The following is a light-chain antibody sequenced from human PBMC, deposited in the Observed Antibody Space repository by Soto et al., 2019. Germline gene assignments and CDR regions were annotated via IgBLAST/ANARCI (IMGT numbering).Light chain of an antibody. CDR3: QQYYRTPPT. V-gene: IGKV4-1*01. J-gene: IGKJ1*01. CDR2: WAS. CDR1: QSVLYSPNNKNS. Sequence: DIVMTQSPDSLAVSLGERATINCKSSQSVLYSPNNKNSLAWYQQKPGQPPKLFIYWASIQESGVPDRFSGSGSGTDFTLTISSLQAEDVAVYCCQQYYRTPPTFGQGTKVEIK.